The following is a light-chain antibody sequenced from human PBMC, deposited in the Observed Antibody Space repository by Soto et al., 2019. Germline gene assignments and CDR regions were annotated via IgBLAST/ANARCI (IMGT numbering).Light chain of an antibody. CDR1: SGDLGSYNL. J-gene: IGLJ1*01. V-gene: IGLV2-23*02. Sequence: QSVLTQPASVSGSPGQSITISCTGTSGDLGSYNLVSWYQHHPDKAPKLLIFEVNKRPSGISTRFSGSKSGGTASLTISGLQAEDEGDHYCYSYASSNTYVFGTGIKVNV. CDR2: EVN. CDR3: YSYASSNTYV.